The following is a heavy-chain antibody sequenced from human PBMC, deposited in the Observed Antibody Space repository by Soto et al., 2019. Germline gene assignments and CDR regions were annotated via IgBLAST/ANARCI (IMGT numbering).Heavy chain of an antibody. CDR2: IIPILGIA. D-gene: IGHD3-3*01. V-gene: IGHV1-69*02. CDR1: GGTFSSYT. Sequence: SVKVSCKASGGTFSSYTISWVRQAPGQGLEWMGRIIPILGIANYAQKFQGRVTITADKSTSTAYMELSSLRSEDTAVYYCARRRWLRFLEWPFDYWGQGTLVTVSS. J-gene: IGHJ4*02. CDR3: ARRRWLRFLEWPFDY.